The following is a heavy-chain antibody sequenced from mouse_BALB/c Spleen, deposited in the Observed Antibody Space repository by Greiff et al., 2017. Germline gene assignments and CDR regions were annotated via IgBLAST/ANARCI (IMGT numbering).Heavy chain of an antibody. CDR1: GFTFSSYT. CDR2: ISSGGSYT. D-gene: IGHD1-1*01. Sequence: EVKVVESGGGLVKPGGSLKLSCAASGFTFSSYTMSWVRQTPEKRLEWVATISSGGSYTYYPDSVKGRFTISRDNAKNTLYLQMSSLKSEDTAMYYCLLLRLYAMDYWGQGTSVTVSS. CDR3: LLLRLYAMDY. J-gene: IGHJ4*01. V-gene: IGHV5-6-4*01.